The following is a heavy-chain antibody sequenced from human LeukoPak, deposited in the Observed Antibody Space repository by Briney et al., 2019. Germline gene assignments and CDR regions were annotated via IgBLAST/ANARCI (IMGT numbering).Heavy chain of an antibody. CDR3: ARGRRLRFGVVITHYYYYYMDV. CDR2: INHSGST. CDR1: GGSFSGYY. Sequence: PSETLSLTCAVYGGSFSGYYWSWIRQPPGKGLEWIGEINHSGSTNHNPSLKSRVTISVDTSKNQFSLKLSSVTAADTAVYYCARGRRLRFGVVITHYYYYYMDVWGKGTTVTVSS. J-gene: IGHJ6*03. D-gene: IGHD3-3*01. V-gene: IGHV4-34*01.